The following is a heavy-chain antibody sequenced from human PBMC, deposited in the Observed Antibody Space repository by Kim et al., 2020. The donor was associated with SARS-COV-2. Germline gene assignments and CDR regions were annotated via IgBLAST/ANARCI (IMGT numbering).Heavy chain of an antibody. D-gene: IGHD5-18*01. V-gene: IGHV4-59*08. CDR3: ARQGDIYGLYNWFDP. Sequence: NPSLKSRVTRLVDTCNNQFSLRLRSVTAADTAVYYCARQGDIYGLYNWFDPWGQGTLVTVSS. J-gene: IGHJ5*02.